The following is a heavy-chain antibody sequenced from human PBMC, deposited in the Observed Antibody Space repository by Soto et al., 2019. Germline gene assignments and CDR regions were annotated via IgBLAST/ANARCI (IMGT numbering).Heavy chain of an antibody. CDR1: GYTFTSYA. V-gene: IGHV1-3*01. Sequence: ASVKVSCKASGYTFTSYAMHWVRQAPGQRLEWMGWINAGNGNTKYSQKFQGRVTITRDTSASTAYMELSSLRSEDTAVYYCARWPDYGSGSYYYYGMDVWGPGTTVTVSS. J-gene: IGHJ6*02. CDR2: INAGNGNT. D-gene: IGHD3-10*01. CDR3: ARWPDYGSGSYYYYGMDV.